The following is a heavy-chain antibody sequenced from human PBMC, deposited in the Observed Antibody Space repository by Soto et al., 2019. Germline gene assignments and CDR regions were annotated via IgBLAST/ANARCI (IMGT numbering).Heavy chain of an antibody. CDR2: ILHIGST. D-gene: IGHD3-22*01. CDR1: GGSISTTNW. J-gene: IGHJ5*02. Sequence: VQLQESGPGLLKPSGTLSLTCTVSGGSISTTNWWSWVRQSPGKGLEWIGEILHIGSTNYNPSLKSRVTLSIDKSKNQFSLRLSSVTAADTAVYYCASGFDSDGLYNGGHPWGQGTLVSVSS. V-gene: IGHV4-4*02. CDR3: ASGFDSDGLYNGGHP.